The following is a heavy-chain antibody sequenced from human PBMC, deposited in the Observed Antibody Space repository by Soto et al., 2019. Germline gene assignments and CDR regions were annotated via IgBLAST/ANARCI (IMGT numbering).Heavy chain of an antibody. Sequence: SETLSLTCTVSGGSISSGDYYWSWIRQPPGKGLEWIGYIYYSGSTYYNPSLKSRVTISVDTSKNQFSLKLSSVTAADTAVYYCARVVIAAWDYFDYWRQGTLVTVSS. D-gene: IGHD6-13*01. CDR2: IYYSGST. J-gene: IGHJ4*02. V-gene: IGHV4-30-4*01. CDR3: ARVVIAAWDYFDY. CDR1: GGSISSGDYY.